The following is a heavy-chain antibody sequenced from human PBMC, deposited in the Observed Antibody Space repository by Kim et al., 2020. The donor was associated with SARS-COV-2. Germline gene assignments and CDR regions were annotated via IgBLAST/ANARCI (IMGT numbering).Heavy chain of an antibody. D-gene: IGHD6-13*01. CDR2: IYYNGNT. J-gene: IGHJ3*02. V-gene: IGHV4-39*01. CDR3: VRHPARHIAGDAFDI. CDR1: GASISSDYYY. Sequence: SETLSLTCTVSGASISSDYYYWGWIRQPPGMGLEWLATIYYNGNTYYNPSLRSRVTISVDTSKNQFSLRLSSMTAADTAMDYCVRHPARHIAGDAFDIWGLGTMVSVSS.